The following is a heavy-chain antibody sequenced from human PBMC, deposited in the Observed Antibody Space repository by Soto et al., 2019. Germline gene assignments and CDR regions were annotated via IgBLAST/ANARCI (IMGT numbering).Heavy chain of an antibody. J-gene: IGHJ4*02. CDR2: IYYSGST. CDR3: ARELLTSRIAVAGTGGFDY. V-gene: IGHV4-59*01. Sequence: SETLSLTCTVSGGSISSYYWSWIRQPPGKGLEWIGYIYYSGSTNYNPSLKSRVTISVDTSKNQFSLKLSSVTAADTAVYYWARELLTSRIAVAGTGGFDYWGQGTLVTVSS. CDR1: GGSISSYY. D-gene: IGHD6-19*01.